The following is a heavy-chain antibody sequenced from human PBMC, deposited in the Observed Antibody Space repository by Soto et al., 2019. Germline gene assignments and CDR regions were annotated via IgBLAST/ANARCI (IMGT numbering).Heavy chain of an antibody. V-gene: IGHV3-30-3*01. J-gene: IGHJ4*02. D-gene: IGHD6-6*01. CDR2: ISYDGSSK. Sequence: QEQLVESGGGVVQPGRSLRLSCAASGFTFSNYVIHWVRQAPGKGLEWVTVISYDGSSKYYADAVKGRFTVSRDNSKNTLCREMDSLRAEDTAVYYCARGRSIPDYFDLWGQGTLVTVSS. CDR3: ARGRSIPDYFDL. CDR1: GFTFSNYV.